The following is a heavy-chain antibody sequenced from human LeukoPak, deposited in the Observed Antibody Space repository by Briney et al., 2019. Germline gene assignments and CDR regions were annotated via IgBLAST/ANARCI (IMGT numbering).Heavy chain of an antibody. CDR2: IYTSGST. J-gene: IGHJ4*02. V-gene: IGHV4-4*07. D-gene: IGHD3-9*01. CDR1: GASISSYY. CDR3: AREWVGFTTGYYMYYFDY. Sequence: SETLSLTCTVSGASISSYYWSWIRQPAGKGLEWIGRIYTSGSTNYNPSLKSRVTMSVDTSKNQFSLKLSSVTAADTAVYYCAREWVGFTTGYYMYYFDYWGQGTLATVSS.